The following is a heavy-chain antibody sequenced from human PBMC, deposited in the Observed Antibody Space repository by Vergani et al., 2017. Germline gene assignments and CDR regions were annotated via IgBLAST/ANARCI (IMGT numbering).Heavy chain of an antibody. V-gene: IGHV3-9*01. CDR1: GFTFAGYA. J-gene: IGHJ5*02. D-gene: IGHD6-6*01. Sequence: EVQLEESGGGLVLPGRSLRLSCVASGFTFAGYATHWVRQAPGKGLELVSGISWNSNSIGYADSVKGRFTISRDNAKKSLYLQMKSLRAEDTALYYCAKDLGTSSEGGWFDPWGQGTLVTVSS. CDR2: ISWNSNSI. CDR3: AKDLGTSSEGGWFDP.